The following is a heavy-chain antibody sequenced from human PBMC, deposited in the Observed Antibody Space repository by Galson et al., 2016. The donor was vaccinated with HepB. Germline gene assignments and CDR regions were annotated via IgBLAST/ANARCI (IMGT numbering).Heavy chain of an antibody. CDR1: GFTFSDYA. Sequence: SLRLSCAASGFTFSDYAMGWGRQAPGKGLEWVSSISSNVGSTYYADSVKGRFTISRDNSKNTLYLQMNSLRPEDTALYYCAKDPSVGWYGSEYFQYWGQGTLVIVSS. D-gene: IGHD6-19*01. V-gene: IGHV3-23*01. CDR2: ISSNVGST. J-gene: IGHJ1*01. CDR3: AKDPSVGWYGSEYFQY.